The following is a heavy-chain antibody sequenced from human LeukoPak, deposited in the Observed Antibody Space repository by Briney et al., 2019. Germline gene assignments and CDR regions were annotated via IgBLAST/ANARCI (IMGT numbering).Heavy chain of an antibody. J-gene: IGHJ4*02. D-gene: IGHD3-10*01. Sequence: GGSLRLSCAASRFTFSSYEMNWVRQAPGKGLEWVSYISSSGSTIYYADSVKGRFTISRDNAKNSLYPQMNSLRAEDTAVYYCAREGMYYFDYWGQGTLVTVSS. CDR1: RFTFSSYE. V-gene: IGHV3-48*03. CDR3: AREGMYYFDY. CDR2: ISSSGSTI.